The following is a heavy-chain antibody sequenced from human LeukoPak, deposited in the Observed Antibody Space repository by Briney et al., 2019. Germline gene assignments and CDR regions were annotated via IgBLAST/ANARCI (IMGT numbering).Heavy chain of an antibody. D-gene: IGHD5-12*01. V-gene: IGHV4-59*01. CDR1: GASITSSH. CDR2: ISDSGNT. Sequence: SETLSLTCTVSGASITSSHWSWIRQSPEKGLEWIGFISDSGNTNYNPSLQSRVTISADTSKNHFSLKLSSVTAADMAVYYCAGGTWLRFHDWGRGTLVSVPS. CDR3: AGGTWLRFHD. J-gene: IGHJ4*02.